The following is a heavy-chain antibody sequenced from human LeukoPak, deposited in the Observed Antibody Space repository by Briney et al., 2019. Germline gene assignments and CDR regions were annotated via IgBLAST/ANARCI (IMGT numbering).Heavy chain of an antibody. CDR2: IGSSSSYI. CDR3: ERDSYSYDAFDS. V-gene: IGHV3-21*01. Sequence: GGSLRLSCAASGFTFSIYTMNWVRQATGKGLEWVSSIGSSSSYIYYADSVKGRFTISRDNAKNSLYLQMNSLRAEDTAVYYCERDSYSYDAFDSWGQGTMVTVSS. CDR1: GFTFSIYT. J-gene: IGHJ3*02. D-gene: IGHD5-18*01.